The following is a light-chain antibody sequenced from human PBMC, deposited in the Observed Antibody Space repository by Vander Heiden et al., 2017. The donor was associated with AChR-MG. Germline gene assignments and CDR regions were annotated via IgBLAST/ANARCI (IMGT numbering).Light chain of an antibody. CDR1: QRISSY. CDR3: QQRYSTPPLT. J-gene: IGKJ4*01. V-gene: IGKV1-39*01. CDR2: AAS. Sequence: DIQMTKSPSSLSASVGDRVTITSRPSQRISSYLKWYQQKPGRAPKLLIYAASSLQSGVPSRFSSSGSGTDFTLTISSLQHEDFATYYCQQRYSTPPLTFGGGTKVEIK.